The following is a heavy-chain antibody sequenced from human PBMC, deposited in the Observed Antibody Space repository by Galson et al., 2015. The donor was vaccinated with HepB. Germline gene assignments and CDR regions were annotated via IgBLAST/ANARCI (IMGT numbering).Heavy chain of an antibody. Sequence: QSGAEVTKPGESLKISCKGSGSSFTSYWIGWVRQMPGKGLEWMGIIYPGDSDTRYSPSFQGQVTISADKSISTAYLQWSSLKASDTATYYCARTNFPTGTWFHLDENWFDPWGQGTLVTVSS. J-gene: IGHJ5*02. D-gene: IGHD1-1*01. CDR3: ARTNFPTGTWFHLDENWFDP. CDR2: IYPGDSDT. V-gene: IGHV5-51*01. CDR1: GSSFTSYW.